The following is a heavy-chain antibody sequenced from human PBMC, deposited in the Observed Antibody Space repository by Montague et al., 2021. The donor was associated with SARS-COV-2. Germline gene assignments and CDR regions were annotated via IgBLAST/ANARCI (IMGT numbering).Heavy chain of an antibody. CDR3: VGDAYNPLDGY. D-gene: IGHD2-21*01. Sequence: TLSLTCTVSGGAINSCYFYWSWIRQPAGKGLDWIVRIYVARSTRYTPSLEIRVTMSIDTSQGQFSLKLSSVTAADTGAYYCVGDAYNPLDGYWGQGTLVTVSS. CDR2: IYVARST. CDR1: GGAINSCYFY. J-gene: IGHJ4*02. V-gene: IGHV4-61*02.